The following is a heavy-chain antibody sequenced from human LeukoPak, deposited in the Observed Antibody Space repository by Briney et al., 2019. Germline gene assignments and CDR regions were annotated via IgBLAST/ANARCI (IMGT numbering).Heavy chain of an antibody. V-gene: IGHV3-7*01. Sequence: GSLRLSCAASGFTVNYWMSWARQAPGKGLEWVATMTHDGSDEYYLDSVKGRFTISRDSAKNSIYLQMNSLRVEDTSTYYCAKGDLENWGQGTLVTVSS. CDR3: AKGDLEN. CDR1: GFTVNYW. J-gene: IGHJ4*02. CDR2: MTHDGSDE.